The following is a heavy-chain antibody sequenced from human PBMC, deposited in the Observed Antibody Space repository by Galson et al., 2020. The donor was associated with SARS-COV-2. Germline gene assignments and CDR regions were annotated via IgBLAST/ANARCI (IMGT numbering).Heavy chain of an antibody. Sequence: GGSLRLSCAASGFTFSAFGIHWVRQVPGKGPDWVSFISSDGSSVGYADSVKGRFSRSRDNDKNTLSLQMSRLRGEDTAVYFCARSLSRYRSSFFGCDVWVQGTTVSVSS. D-gene: IGHD2-2*01. CDR2: ISSDGSSV. CDR3: ARSLSRYRSSFFGCDV. V-gene: IGHV3-74*01. CDR1: GFTFSAFG. J-gene: IGHJ6*02.